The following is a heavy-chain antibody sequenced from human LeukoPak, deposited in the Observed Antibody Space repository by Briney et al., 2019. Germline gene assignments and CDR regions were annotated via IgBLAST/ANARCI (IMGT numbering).Heavy chain of an antibody. J-gene: IGHJ3*02. Sequence: SETLSLTCTVSGGSISSYYWSWIRQSPGKGLEWIGYIYYSGSTNYNPSLKSRVTISVDTSKNQFSLKLSSVTAADTAVYYCARAGTRLSDAFDIWGQGTMVTVSS. CDR2: IYYSGST. V-gene: IGHV4-59*01. CDR1: GGSISSYY. CDR3: ARAGTRLSDAFDI. D-gene: IGHD6-19*01.